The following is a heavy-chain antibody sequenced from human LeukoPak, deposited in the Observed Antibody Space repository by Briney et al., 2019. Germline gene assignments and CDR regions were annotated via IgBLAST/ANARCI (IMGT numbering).Heavy chain of an antibody. CDR2: IDPSDSYT. Sequence: GESLRISCKGSAYSFTSYWISWVRQMPGKGLEWMGRIDPSDSYTNYSPSFQGHVTISADKSISTAYLQWSSLKASDTAMYYCARHREYDILTGYFYFDYWGQGTLVTVSS. CDR3: ARHREYDILTGYFYFDY. CDR1: AYSFTSYW. D-gene: IGHD3-9*01. J-gene: IGHJ4*02. V-gene: IGHV5-10-1*01.